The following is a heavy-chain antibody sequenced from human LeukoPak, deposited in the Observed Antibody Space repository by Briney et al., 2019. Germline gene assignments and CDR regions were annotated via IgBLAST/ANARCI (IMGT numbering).Heavy chain of an antibody. D-gene: IGHD6-19*01. CDR1: GGSFSGYY. CDR2: INHSGST. V-gene: IGHV4-34*01. CDR3: ARDGSSGWYLEN. Sequence: SETLSLTCAVYGGSFSGYYWSWIRQPPGKGLEWIGEINHSGSTNYNPSLKSRVTISVDTSKNQFSLKLSSVTAADTAVYYCARDGSSGWYLENWGQGTLVTVSS. J-gene: IGHJ4*02.